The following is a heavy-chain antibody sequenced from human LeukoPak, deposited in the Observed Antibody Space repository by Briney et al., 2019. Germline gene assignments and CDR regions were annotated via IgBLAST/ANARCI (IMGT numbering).Heavy chain of an antibody. D-gene: IGHD6-19*01. V-gene: IGHV1-8*01. CDR3: ATEQWLVSRNWFDP. CDR1: GYTFTSYD. J-gene: IGHJ5*02. Sequence: APVKVSCKASGYTFTSYDINGVRQATGQGLEWMGWMNPNSGNTGYAQKFQGRVTMTRNTSISTAYMELSSLRSEDTAVYYCATEQWLVSRNWFDPWGQGTLVTVSS. CDR2: MNPNSGNT.